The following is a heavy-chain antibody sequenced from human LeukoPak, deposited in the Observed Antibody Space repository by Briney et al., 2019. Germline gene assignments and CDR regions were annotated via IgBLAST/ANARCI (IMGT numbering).Heavy chain of an antibody. CDR2: IKSDGMTT. Sequence: GGSLRLSCAASGFPFNSYWMHWVRQAPGKGLVWVSRIKSDGMTTNYADSVKGRFTISRDNAKNTLYLQMNSLRAEDTAVYYCASPRKTYSSSSLDYWGQGTLVTVSS. D-gene: IGHD6-6*01. CDR1: GFPFNSYW. J-gene: IGHJ4*02. CDR3: ASPRKTYSSSSLDY. V-gene: IGHV3-74*01.